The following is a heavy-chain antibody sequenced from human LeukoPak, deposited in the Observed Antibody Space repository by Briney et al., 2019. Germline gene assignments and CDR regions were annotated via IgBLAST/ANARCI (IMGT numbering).Heavy chain of an antibody. Sequence: GGSLRLSCAASGFTFSSYSMNWVRQAPGKGLEWVSYIGTSTSTIYYADSVKGRFTISRDNGKNPLYLQMNSLRAEDTAVYYCARDSQGFDYWGQGTLVTVSS. CDR2: IGTSTSTI. V-gene: IGHV3-48*04. CDR1: GFTFSSYS. CDR3: ARDSQGFDY. J-gene: IGHJ4*02.